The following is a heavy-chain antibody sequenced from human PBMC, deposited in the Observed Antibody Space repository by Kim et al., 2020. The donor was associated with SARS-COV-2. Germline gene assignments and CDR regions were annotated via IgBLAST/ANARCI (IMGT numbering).Heavy chain of an antibody. CDR3: AREGCYYDSSGYYYCDY. CDR1: GFTFSSYG. J-gene: IGHJ4*02. CDR2: ISYDGSNK. Sequence: GGSLRLSCAASGFTFSSYGMHWVRQAPGKGLEWVAVISYDGSNKYYADSVKGRFTISRDNSKNTLYLQMNSLRAEDTAVYYCAREGCYYDSSGYYYCDYWGQRTLVTVSS. V-gene: IGHV3-33*05. D-gene: IGHD3-22*01.